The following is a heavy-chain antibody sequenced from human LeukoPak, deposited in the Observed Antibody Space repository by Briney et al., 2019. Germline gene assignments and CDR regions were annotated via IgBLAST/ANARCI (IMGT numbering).Heavy chain of an antibody. Sequence: ASVKVSCKASGYTFTSYYMHWVRQAPGQGLEWMGIINPSGGSTSYAQKFQGRVTMTRDMPTSTVYMELSRLRSEDTAVYYCARESSGIAARYFDYWGQGTLVTVSS. CDR1: GYTFTSYY. J-gene: IGHJ4*02. D-gene: IGHD6-6*01. CDR2: INPSGGST. V-gene: IGHV1-46*01. CDR3: ARESSGIAARYFDY.